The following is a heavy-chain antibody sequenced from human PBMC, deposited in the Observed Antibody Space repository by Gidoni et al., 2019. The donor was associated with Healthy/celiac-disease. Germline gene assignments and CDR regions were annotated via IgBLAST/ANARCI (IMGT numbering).Heavy chain of an antibody. J-gene: IGHJ6*02. CDR2: IAYDGSNK. CDR3: AKDMAAGSHYGMDV. CDR1: GFTFRSYG. V-gene: IGHV3-30*18. D-gene: IGHD6-13*01. Sequence: QVQLVESGGGVVQPGRSLRLSCSASGFTFRSYGMHWVRQAPGKGLEWVAVIAYDGSNKYYADSVKGRFTISRDNSKNTLYLQMTSLRAEDTAVYYCAKDMAAGSHYGMDVWGQGTTVTVSS.